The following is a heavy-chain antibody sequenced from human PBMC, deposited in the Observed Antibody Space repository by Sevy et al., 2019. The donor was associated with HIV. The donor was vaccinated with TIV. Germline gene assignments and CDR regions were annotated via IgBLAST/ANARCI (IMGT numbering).Heavy chain of an antibody. CDR2: ISYDGSNK. CDR3: ARDTVGATDY. CDR1: GFTFSSYA. V-gene: IGHV3-30-3*01. J-gene: IGHJ4*02. D-gene: IGHD1-26*01. Sequence: GGSLRLSCAASGFTFSSYAMHWVRQAPGKGLEWVAVISYDGSNKYYANSVKGRFTISRDNSKNTLYLQMNSLRAEDTAVYYCARDTVGATDYWGQGTLVTVSS.